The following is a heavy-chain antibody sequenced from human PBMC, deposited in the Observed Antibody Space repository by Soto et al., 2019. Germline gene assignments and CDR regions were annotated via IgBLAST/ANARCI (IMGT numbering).Heavy chain of an antibody. Sequence: SAKVSCKASGFTFTSSAVQCVRQAHGQRLEWIGWIVVGSGNTNYARKFQERVTITRDMSTSTAYMELSSLRSEDTAVYYCAADEDYGSGSYYYYYGMDVWGQGTTVTVSS. CDR2: IVVGSGNT. CDR3: AADEDYGSGSYYYYYGMDV. J-gene: IGHJ6*02. D-gene: IGHD3-10*01. V-gene: IGHV1-58*01. CDR1: GFTFTSSA.